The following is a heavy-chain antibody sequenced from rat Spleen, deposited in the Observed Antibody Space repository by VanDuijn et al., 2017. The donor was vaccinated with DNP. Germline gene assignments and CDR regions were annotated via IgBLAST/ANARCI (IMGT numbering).Heavy chain of an antibody. CDR2: ISYDGSST. J-gene: IGHJ4*01. D-gene: IGHD3-6*01. Sequence: EVQLVESGGGLVQPGRSLKLSCAASGFTISNYDLAWVRQAPKKGLEWVATISYDGSSTYYRDSVKGRFTVFRDNAKSTLYLQMDSLRSEDTATYYCATHDNWAWGQGTSVTVSS. V-gene: IGHV5S10*01. CDR3: ATHDNWA. CDR1: GFTISNYD.